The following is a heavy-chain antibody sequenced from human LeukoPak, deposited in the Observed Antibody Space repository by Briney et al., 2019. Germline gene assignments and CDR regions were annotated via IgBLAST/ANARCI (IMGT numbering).Heavy chain of an antibody. CDR3: ARDTSGRDAYTPFGF. V-gene: IGHV3-48*03. CDR2: ISSGGRTI. D-gene: IGHD5-24*01. Sequence: GGSLRLSCEASQFTFSSYEMNWVRQAPGKGMEWVSYISSGGRTIYYADSVKGRFTISRDNAKNSLYLQMNSLRAEDTAVYYCARDTSGRDAYTPFGFWGQGTLVTVSS. CDR1: QFTFSSYE. J-gene: IGHJ4*02.